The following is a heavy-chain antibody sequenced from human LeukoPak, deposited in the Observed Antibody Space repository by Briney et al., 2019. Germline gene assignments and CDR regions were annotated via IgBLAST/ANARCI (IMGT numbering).Heavy chain of an antibody. CDR2: ISYSGST. J-gene: IGHJ4*02. V-gene: IGHV4-30-4*08. Sequence: RSSQTLSLTCTVSGGSISSGGYYWSWIRQPPGKGLEWIGYISYSGSTHYNPALKSRLSISGDRSKNQFSLKLTSVTAADTAVYYCVRGGEGYYYVDWGQGTLVTVSP. CDR1: GGSISSGGYY. D-gene: IGHD5-24*01. CDR3: VRGGEGYYYVD.